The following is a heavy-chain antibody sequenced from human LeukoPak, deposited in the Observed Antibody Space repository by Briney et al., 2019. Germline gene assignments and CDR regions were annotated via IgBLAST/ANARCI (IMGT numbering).Heavy chain of an antibody. CDR2: NYWNYDK. J-gene: IGHJ4*02. D-gene: IGHD5-18*01. Sequence: SGPTLLNPTQTLTLTCTFSGFSLSTSGVGVGWILQPPGKALEWLALNYWNYDKRYSPSPMSRLTITKYLSKNQVTLTMTNMDXXXXXXXXXXXRRLEGYDRYSYGYSIVYWGQGTLVTVSS. CDR1: GFSLSTSGVG. V-gene: IGHV2-5*01. CDR3: XXRRLEGYDRYSYGYSIVY.